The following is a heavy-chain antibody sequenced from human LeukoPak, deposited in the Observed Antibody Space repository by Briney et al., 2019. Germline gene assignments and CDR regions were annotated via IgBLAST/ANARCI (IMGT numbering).Heavy chain of an antibody. Sequence: PSETLSLTCTVSDAPISSYYWSWIRRPPGKGLDWIGYIYYSGSTNYNPSLKSRVTISVDTPKNQFSLKLSSVTAADTAVYYCSTARPPASFRFDYWAREPWSPSPQ. D-gene: IGHD2/OR15-2a*01. J-gene: IGHJ4*02. CDR3: STARPPASFRFDY. CDR2: IYYSGST. CDR1: DAPISSYY. V-gene: IGHV4-59*01.